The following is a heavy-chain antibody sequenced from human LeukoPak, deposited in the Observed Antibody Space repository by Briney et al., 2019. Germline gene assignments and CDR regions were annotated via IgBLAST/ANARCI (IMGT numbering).Heavy chain of an antibody. CDR2: VSVSGDST. CDR1: GFTVSSNY. J-gene: IGHJ4*02. V-gene: IGHV3-23*01. D-gene: IGHD2-21*02. Sequence: PGGSLRLSCAASGFTVSSNYMSWVRQASGKGLEWVSTVSVSGDSTYYANSVKGRFTISRDNSKNTLYLQMNSLRAEDTAVYYCAKRVVVTATKYFDYWGQGALVTVSS. CDR3: AKRVVVTATKYFDY.